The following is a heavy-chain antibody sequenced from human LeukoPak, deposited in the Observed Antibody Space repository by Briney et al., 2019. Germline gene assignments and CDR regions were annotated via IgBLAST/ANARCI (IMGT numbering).Heavy chain of an antibody. Sequence: PSQTLSLTCTVSGGSITSGGYFWSWIRQHPGKGLECIGHISYSGSTYYTPSLKSRVTISADTSKNQFSLKLSSVTAADTAVYYCARGGIGDIVVVVAAFDYWGQGTLVTVSS. D-gene: IGHD2-15*01. CDR3: ARGGIGDIVVVVAAFDY. CDR2: ISYSGST. J-gene: IGHJ4*02. V-gene: IGHV4-31*03. CDR1: GGSITSGGYF.